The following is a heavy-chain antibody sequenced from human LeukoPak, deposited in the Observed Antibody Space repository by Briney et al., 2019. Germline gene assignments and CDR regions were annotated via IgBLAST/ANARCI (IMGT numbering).Heavy chain of an antibody. CDR2: ISYDGSNK. CDR3: ARGLGITGTTDAFDI. CDR1: GFTFSSYA. V-gene: IGHV3-30-3*01. D-gene: IGHD1-7*01. J-gene: IGHJ3*02. Sequence: GGSLRLSCAASGFTFSSYAMHWVRQAPGKGLEWVAVISYDGSNKYYADSVKGRFTISRDNSKNTLYLQMNSLRAEDTAVYYCARGLGITGTTDAFDIWGQGTMVTVSS.